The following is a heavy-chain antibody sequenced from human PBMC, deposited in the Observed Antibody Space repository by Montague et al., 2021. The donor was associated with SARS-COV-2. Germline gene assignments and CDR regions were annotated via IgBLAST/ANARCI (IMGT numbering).Heavy chain of an antibody. CDR1: GGSISSSNYY. D-gene: IGHD5-12*01. V-gene: IGHV4-39*02. J-gene: IGHJ3*02. CDR2: IYDSGST. CDR3: ARRGRKLLPVATTIGGFDI. Sequence: SETLSLTCTFSGGSISSSNYYWDWIRQPPGKGLEWIGSIYDSGSTYYNPSLKSRVTISVDTSKNHFSLKLSSVTAADTAVYYCARRGRKLLPVATTIGGFDIWGQGTMVTVSS.